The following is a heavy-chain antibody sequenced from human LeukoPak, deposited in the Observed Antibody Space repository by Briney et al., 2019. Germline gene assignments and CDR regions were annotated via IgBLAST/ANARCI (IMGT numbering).Heavy chain of an antibody. CDR3: ARNGYYDSSAPYWYFDL. CDR1: GYTFTSYD. Sequence: ASVKVSCKASGYTFTSYDINWVRQATGQGLEWMGWMNPNSGNTGYAQKFQGRVTMTRNTSISTAYMELSSLRSEDTAVYYCARNGYYDSSAPYWYFDLWGRGTLVTVSS. J-gene: IGHJ2*01. CDR2: MNPNSGNT. V-gene: IGHV1-8*01. D-gene: IGHD3-22*01.